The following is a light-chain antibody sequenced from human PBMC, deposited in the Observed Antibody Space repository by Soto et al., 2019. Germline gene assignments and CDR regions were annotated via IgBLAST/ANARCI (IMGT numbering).Light chain of an antibody. V-gene: IGKV1-33*01. CDR2: DAS. CDR3: QQYDELPWT. J-gene: IGKJ1*01. CDR1: QDITNF. Sequence: DIQMTQSPSSLSASAGERITITCQASQDITNFLNWYQQKPGKAPKLLIYDASNLGTGVPSRFSGSGSGTDFTFNISRLQPADVATYYCQQYDELPWTFGQGTRVEIK.